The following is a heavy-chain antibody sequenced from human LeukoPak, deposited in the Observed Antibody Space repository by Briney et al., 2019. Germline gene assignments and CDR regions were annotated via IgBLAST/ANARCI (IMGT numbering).Heavy chain of an antibody. D-gene: IGHD1-26*01. CDR2: IHYSGTT. CDR3: AGLSSGRYVVDGY. V-gene: IGHV4-39*01. CDR1: GGSISSNTYY. J-gene: IGHJ4*02. Sequence: PSETLSLTCTVSGGSISSNTYYWAWIRQPPGKGLEWIGSIHYSGTTYYSPSLKSRVTISVDTSKNQFSLKLTSVTAADTAVFYCAGLSSGRYVVDGYWGQGTLVTVSS.